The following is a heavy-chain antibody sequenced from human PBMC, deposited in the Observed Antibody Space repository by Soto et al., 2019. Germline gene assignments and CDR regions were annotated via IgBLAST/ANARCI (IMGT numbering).Heavy chain of an antibody. J-gene: IGHJ4*02. CDR3: ARDGGRHSGGIDY. CDR2: IIPIFGTA. CDR1: GGTFSSYS. V-gene: IGHV1-69*01. Sequence: QVQLVQSGAEVNKPGSSLKVSCKASGGTFSSYSINCVRQAPGQGLEWMGEIIPIFGTANYAQKFQGRVTMTADESPSTDYMELSSLRSEDTAVYYCARDGGRHSGGIDYCGQGTLVTVSS. D-gene: IGHD1-26*01.